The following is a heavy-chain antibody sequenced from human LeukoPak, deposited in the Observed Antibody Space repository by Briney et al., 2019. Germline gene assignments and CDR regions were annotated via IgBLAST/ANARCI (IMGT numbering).Heavy chain of an antibody. Sequence: PGGSLRLSCAASGFTFSSYAMSWVRQAPGKGLEWVSAISGSGGSTYSADSVKGRFTISRDNSKNTLYLQMNSLRAEDTAVYYCAKGGGFFGVVHFDYWGQGTLVTVSS. J-gene: IGHJ4*02. CDR1: GFTFSSYA. V-gene: IGHV3-23*01. D-gene: IGHD3-3*01. CDR2: ISGSGGST. CDR3: AKGGGFFGVVHFDY.